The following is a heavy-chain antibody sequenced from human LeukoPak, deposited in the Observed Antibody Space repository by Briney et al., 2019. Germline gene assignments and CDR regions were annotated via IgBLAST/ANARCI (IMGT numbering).Heavy chain of an antibody. J-gene: IGHJ4*02. D-gene: IGHD2-15*01. CDR2: ISGSSTYI. CDR1: GFTFSTYS. CDR3: ARRYCSGGSCYCDY. V-gene: IGHV3-21*01. Sequence: GGSLRLSCAASGFTFSTYSMNWVRQAPGKGLEWVSSISGSSTYIYYADSVKGRFTISRDNAKSSLYLHMNSLRAEDTAVYYCARRYCSGGSCYCDYWGQGTLVTVSS.